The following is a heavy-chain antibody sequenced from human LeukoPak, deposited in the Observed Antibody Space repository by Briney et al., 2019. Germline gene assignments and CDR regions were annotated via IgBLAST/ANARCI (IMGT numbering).Heavy chain of an antibody. D-gene: IGHD3-3*01. CDR1: GFTFSSYS. Sequence: GGSLRLSCAASGFTFSSYSMNWVRQAPGKGLEWVSSISSSSKYIYYADSVKGRFTISRDNAKNSLYLQMNSLRAEDTAVYYCAREPFWSGYYSNLHFDYWGQGTLVTVSS. CDR3: AREPFWSGYYSNLHFDY. J-gene: IGHJ4*02. CDR2: ISSSSKYI. V-gene: IGHV3-21*01.